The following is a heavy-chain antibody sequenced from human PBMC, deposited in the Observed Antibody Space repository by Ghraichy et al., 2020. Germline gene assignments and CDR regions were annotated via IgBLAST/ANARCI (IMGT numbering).Heavy chain of an antibody. D-gene: IGHD2-21*01. CDR2: ITADGARA. CDR3: SLNCGGDCFTLDP. CDR1: GFTFSRYS. Sequence: GGSLRLSCSASGFTFSRYSMHWARQAPGKRLEYVSSITADGARAYYADSVRDRFTISRDNSKNILYLQMSRLRPEDTAVYYCSLNCGGDCFTLDPWGQGTLVTVSS. J-gene: IGHJ5*02. V-gene: IGHV3-64D*09.